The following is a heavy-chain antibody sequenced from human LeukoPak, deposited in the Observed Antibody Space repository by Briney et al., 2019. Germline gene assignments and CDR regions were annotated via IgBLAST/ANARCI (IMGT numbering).Heavy chain of an antibody. D-gene: IGHD5-18*01. J-gene: IGHJ4*02. CDR3: ASAFAGYSYGYAERGDY. Sequence: ASVKVSCKASGGTFSSYAISWVRQAPGQGLEWMGGIIPIFGTANYAQKFQGRVTITADESTSTAYMELSSLRSEDTAVYYCASAFAGYSYGYAERGDYWGQGTLVTVSS. CDR2: IIPIFGTA. CDR1: GGTFSSYA. V-gene: IGHV1-69*13.